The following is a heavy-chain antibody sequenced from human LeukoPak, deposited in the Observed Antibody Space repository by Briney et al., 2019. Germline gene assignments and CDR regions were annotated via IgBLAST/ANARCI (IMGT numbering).Heavy chain of an antibody. D-gene: IGHD6-6*01. CDR2: ISETGGVT. CDR1: GFTFSSYA. V-gene: IGHV3-23*01. J-gene: IGHJ4*02. Sequence: PGGSLRLSCAASGFTFSSYAMSWVRQAPGKGLEWVSVISETGGVTHYADSMKGRFTISRDNIKNTLNLQMNSLRAEDTAIYYCARDSSHYLGSSDYWGQGTLVTVSS. CDR3: ARDSSHYLGSSDY.